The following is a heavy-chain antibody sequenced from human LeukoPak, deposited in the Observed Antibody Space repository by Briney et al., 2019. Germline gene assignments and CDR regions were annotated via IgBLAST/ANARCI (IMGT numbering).Heavy chain of an antibody. Sequence: GSLRLSCAASGFTFSDSAMHWVRQASGKGLEWIGEIYHSGSTNYNPSLKSRVTISVDKSKNQFSLKLSSVTAADTAVYYCARVDTVTTCFDYWGQGTLVTVSS. J-gene: IGHJ4*02. D-gene: IGHD4-17*01. CDR3: ARVDTVTTCFDY. CDR1: GFTFSDSA. CDR2: IYHSGST. V-gene: IGHV4-4*02.